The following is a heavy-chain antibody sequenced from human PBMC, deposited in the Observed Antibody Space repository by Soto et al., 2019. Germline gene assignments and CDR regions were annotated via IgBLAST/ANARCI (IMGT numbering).Heavy chain of an antibody. CDR3: ASSGDYYGSSGLFSGMDV. CDR2: IYYSGST. Sequence: KPSETLSLTCTVSGGSISSGGYYWSWIRQHPGKGLEWIGYIYYSGSTYYNPSLKSRVTISVDTSKNQFSLKLSSVTAADTAVYYCASSGDYYGSSGLFSGMDVWGQGTTVTVSS. D-gene: IGHD3-22*01. J-gene: IGHJ6*02. CDR1: GGSISSGGYY. V-gene: IGHV4-31*03.